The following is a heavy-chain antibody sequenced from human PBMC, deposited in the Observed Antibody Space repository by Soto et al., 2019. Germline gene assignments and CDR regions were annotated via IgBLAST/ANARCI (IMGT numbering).Heavy chain of an antibody. CDR3: SKDSLRYCSGGSCPFYY. D-gene: IGHD2-15*01. CDR1: GFTFSSYA. J-gene: IGHJ4*02. V-gene: IGHV3-23*01. Sequence: GGSLRLSCAASGFTFSSYAMSWVRQDPGKGLEWVSAISGSGVSTYYADSVKGRFTISRDNSKNTLYLQMNSLRAEDTAVYYCSKDSLRYCSGGSCPFYYWGQGTLVTVSS. CDR2: ISGSGVST.